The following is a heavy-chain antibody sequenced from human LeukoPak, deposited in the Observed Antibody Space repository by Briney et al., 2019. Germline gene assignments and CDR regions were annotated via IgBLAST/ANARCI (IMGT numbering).Heavy chain of an antibody. V-gene: IGHV3-23*01. CDR2: ISNGKT. Sequence: GGSLRLSCAASGFPFSSHAMSWLRQPPGKGLEWVAAISNGKTYYADSVRGRFAISRDDSTNTVYLHMNSLRDEDTALCHCAREAGYCAPVCVKTNWFDPWGQGTLVTVSS. CDR3: AREAGYCAPVCVKTNWFDP. J-gene: IGHJ5*02. CDR1: GFPFSSHA. D-gene: IGHD2-15*01.